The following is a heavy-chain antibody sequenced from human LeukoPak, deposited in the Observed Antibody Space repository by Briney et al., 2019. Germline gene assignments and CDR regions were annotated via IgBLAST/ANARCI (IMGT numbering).Heavy chain of an antibody. CDR2: IWYDGSNK. D-gene: IGHD2-2*02. J-gene: IGHJ4*02. CDR3: ARDSTVVPAAIGDSDY. CDR1: GFTFSSYG. V-gene: IGHV3-33*01. Sequence: GGSLRLSCAASGFTFSSYGMHWVRQAPGKGLEWVAVIWYDGSNKYYADSVKGRFTISRDNSKNTLYLQMNSLRAEDTAVYYCARDSTVVPAAIGDSDYWGQGTLVTVSS.